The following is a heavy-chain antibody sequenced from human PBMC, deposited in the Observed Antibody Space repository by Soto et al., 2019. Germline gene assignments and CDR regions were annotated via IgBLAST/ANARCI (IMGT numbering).Heavy chain of an antibody. J-gene: IGHJ6*02. Sequence: ASVKVSCTVSGYTLTELSMHWVRQAPGKGLEWMGGFDPEDGETIYAQKFQGRVTMTEDTSTDTAYMELSSLRSEDTAVYYCARDVARYYDFWSGYERADYYYGMDVWGQGTTVTVSS. CDR3: ARDVARYYDFWSGYERADYYYGMDV. CDR1: GYTLTELS. V-gene: IGHV1-24*01. D-gene: IGHD3-3*01. CDR2: FDPEDGET.